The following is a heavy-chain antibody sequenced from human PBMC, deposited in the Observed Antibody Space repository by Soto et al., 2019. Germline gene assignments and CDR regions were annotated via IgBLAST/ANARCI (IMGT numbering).Heavy chain of an antibody. CDR3: ASCSGDY. J-gene: IGHJ4*02. CDR1: GGTFSSYA. Sequence: QVQLVQSGAEVKKPGSSVKVSCKASGGTFSSYAISWVRQAPGQGLEWMGGFIPIFGTANYASKCQGRVTIDADESTGTTYLELGSLNTEDPDVYYCASCSGDYWGQGTLVTVSS. CDR2: FIPIFGTA. V-gene: IGHV1-69*01. D-gene: IGHD3-10*02.